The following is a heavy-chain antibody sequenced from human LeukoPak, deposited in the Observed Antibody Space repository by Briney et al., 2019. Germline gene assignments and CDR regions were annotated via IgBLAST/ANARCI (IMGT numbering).Heavy chain of an antibody. V-gene: IGHV3-49*03. Sequence: PGGSPRLSCTASGFTFGDYALSWFRQAPGKGLEWVSFIRSKTYGGTTQYAASVKGRFNISRDDSKSIAYLQMNSLKTEDTAVYYCTRVDYGGAPRRDYWGQGTLVTVSS. J-gene: IGHJ4*02. D-gene: IGHD4/OR15-4a*01. CDR3: TRVDYGGAPRRDY. CDR1: GFTFGDYA. CDR2: IRSKTYGGTT.